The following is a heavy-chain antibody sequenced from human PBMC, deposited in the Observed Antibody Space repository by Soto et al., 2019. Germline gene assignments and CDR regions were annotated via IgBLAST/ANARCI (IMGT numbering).Heavy chain of an antibody. Sequence: SQTLSLTCVISGDSVSSNSAAWNWIRQSPSRGLEWLGRTYYRSKWYNDYAVSVKSRITINPDTSKNQFSLQLNSVTPEDTAVYYCARDRIPNIDDAFFDYIWGSYRYTRAFDIWGQGTMVTVSS. CDR1: GDSVSSNSAA. J-gene: IGHJ3*02. D-gene: IGHD3-16*02. CDR3: ARDRIPNIDDAFFDYIWGSYRYTRAFDI. CDR2: TYYRSKWYN. V-gene: IGHV6-1*01.